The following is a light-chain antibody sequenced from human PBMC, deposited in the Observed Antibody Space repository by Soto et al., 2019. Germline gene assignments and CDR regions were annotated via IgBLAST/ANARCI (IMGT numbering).Light chain of an antibody. CDR1: QDISNY. CDR3: QQYDNLPCT. Sequence: DIQMTQSPSSLSASVGDRVTITCQASQDISNYLNWYQQKPGKAPKLLIYDASNLETGVPSRFSGSGSGTDFTFTISSLQPEDIATYYCQQYDNLPCTFGQGTQVEIQ. V-gene: IGKV1-33*01. CDR2: DAS. J-gene: IGKJ1*01.